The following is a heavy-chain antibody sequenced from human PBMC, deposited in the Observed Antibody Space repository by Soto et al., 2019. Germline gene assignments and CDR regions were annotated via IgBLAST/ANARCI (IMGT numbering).Heavy chain of an antibody. CDR1: GYTFINYG. V-gene: IGHV1-18*01. J-gene: IGHJ6*02. CDR3: ARGGAYPNYYYYGVGV. D-gene: IGHD4-17*01. Sequence: ASAKVSCKDSGYTFINYGVSWVRQAPGQGLEWMGWISSYNGDKKYAQNVQGRVTLTTDTSTRTDYMEMRTLRSDEKAVYYCARGGAYPNYYYYGVGVWRQGTTVTVSS. CDR2: ISSYNGDK.